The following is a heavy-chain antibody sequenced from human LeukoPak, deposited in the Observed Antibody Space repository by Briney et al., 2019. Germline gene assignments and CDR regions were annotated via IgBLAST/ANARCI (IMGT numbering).Heavy chain of an antibody. V-gene: IGHV3-66*02. CDR3: ARDSSSSVGGFDC. CDR2: IYSGGST. D-gene: IGHD6-6*01. CDR1: GFTVSSNY. Sequence: PGRSLRLSCAASGFTVSSNYMSWVRQAPGKGLEWVSVIYSGGSTYYADSVKGRFTISRDNSKNTLYLQMNSLRPEDTAVYYCARDSSSSVGGFDCWGQGTLVTVSS. J-gene: IGHJ4*02.